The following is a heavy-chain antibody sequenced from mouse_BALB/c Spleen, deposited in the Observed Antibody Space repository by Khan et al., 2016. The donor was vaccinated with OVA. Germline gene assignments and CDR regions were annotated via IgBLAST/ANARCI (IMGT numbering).Heavy chain of an antibody. D-gene: IGHD2-1*01. V-gene: IGHV1S81*02. CDR1: GYTFTSYY. CDR2: INPTNGGS. J-gene: IGHJ3*01. CDR3: ARSGYGNPFAY. Sequence: QVQLQQPGAELVKPGASVKISCKASGYTFTSYYIYWVKQRPGQGLEWIGGINPTNGGSHFNEKFKNKATLTEDKSSSTAYMQLSSLTSVDSAVSYCARSGYGNPFAYWGQGTLVTVSA.